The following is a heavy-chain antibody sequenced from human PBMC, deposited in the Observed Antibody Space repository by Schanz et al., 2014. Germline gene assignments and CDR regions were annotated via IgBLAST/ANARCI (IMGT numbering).Heavy chain of an antibody. CDR1: GYTFTSYG. CDR2: IIPILGIA. J-gene: IGHJ4*02. D-gene: IGHD6-13*01. Sequence: QVQLVQSGAEMKKPGASVKVSCKASGYTFTSYGISWVRQAPGQGLEWMGRIIPILGIANYAQKCQGRVTITRDTLASTAYMEVSSLRSEDTAVYYCARSGSSNWYFFDYWGQGTLVTVSS. V-gene: IGHV1-69*09. CDR3: ARSGSSNWYFFDY.